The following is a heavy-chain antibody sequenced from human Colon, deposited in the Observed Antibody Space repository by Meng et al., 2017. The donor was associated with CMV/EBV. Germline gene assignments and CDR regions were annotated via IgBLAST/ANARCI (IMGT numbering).Heavy chain of an antibody. CDR3: ARGSEYFDFWSSSD. J-gene: IGHJ4*02. Sequence: GGSLRLSCAASGFAFSTYSMSWVRQAPGKGPEWVSTMSYNGDRTNYADSVKGRFTISRDDSKSTLYLQMNGLRAEDTAIYYCARGSEYFDFWSSSDWGQGTLVTVSS. CDR2: MSYNGDRT. CDR1: GFAFSTYS. V-gene: IGHV3-23*01. D-gene: IGHD3-3*01.